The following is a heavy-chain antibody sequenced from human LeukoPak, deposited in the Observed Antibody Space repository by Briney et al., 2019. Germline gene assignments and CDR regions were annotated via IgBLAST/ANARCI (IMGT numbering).Heavy chain of an antibody. Sequence: GGSLRLSCAASGFSVSSNYVSWVRQAPGKGLEWVANIQQDGSEKYYVDSVKGRFTISRDNAKNSLYLQMNSLRAEDTAVYYCARERIGYCSRTSCYLERYYYYMDVWGKGTTVTVSS. CDR1: GFSVSSNY. CDR3: ARERIGYCSRTSCYLERYYYYMDV. V-gene: IGHV3-7*01. CDR2: IQQDGSEK. J-gene: IGHJ6*03. D-gene: IGHD2-2*01.